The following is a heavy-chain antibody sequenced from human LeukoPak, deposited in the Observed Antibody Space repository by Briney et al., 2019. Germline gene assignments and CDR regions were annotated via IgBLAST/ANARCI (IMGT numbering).Heavy chain of an antibody. D-gene: IGHD5-12*01. V-gene: IGHV3-30*02. CDR2: VRYNGSNE. CDR3: AKESDSGYDSEGPKY. J-gene: IGHJ4*02. CDR1: GFVLCDYG. Sequence: GGSLRLSCAASGFVLCDYGMLWVRQAPGKGWVCVAYVRYNGSNEKYTDAAERRLTISRDDSKNTLYLQMNSLRGEDTAVYSCAKESDSGYDSEGPKYWGLGTLVTVSS.